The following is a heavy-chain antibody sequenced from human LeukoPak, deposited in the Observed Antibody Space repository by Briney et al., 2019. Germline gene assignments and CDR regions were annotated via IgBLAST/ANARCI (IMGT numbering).Heavy chain of an antibody. Sequence: PGGSLRLSCAASGFTVSNNYMSWVRQAPGKGLEWVSVIYSGGTTYYADSVKGRFTISRDNSKNTLYLQMNSLRAEDTAVYYCAKEKVGYSYGPFDYWGQGTLVTVSS. J-gene: IGHJ4*02. CDR1: GFTVSNNY. CDR2: IYSGGTT. D-gene: IGHD5-18*01. CDR3: AKEKVGYSYGPFDY. V-gene: IGHV3-53*01.